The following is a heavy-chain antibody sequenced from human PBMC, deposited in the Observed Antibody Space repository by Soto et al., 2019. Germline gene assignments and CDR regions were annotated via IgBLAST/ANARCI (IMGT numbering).Heavy chain of an antibody. CDR3: YGNYYDSSGSHWFDP. D-gene: IGHD3-22*01. CDR1: GYFFTSYA. J-gene: IGHJ5*02. V-gene: IGHV1-3*01. Sequence: ASVKVSCKASGYFFTSYAIHWVRQAPGPRLEWLGWINAANGHTKYSQNFQGRVIITRDTSANTVYMEVNSLRAEDTAVYYCYGNYYDSSGSHWFDPWGQGTLVTVSS. CDR2: INAANGHT.